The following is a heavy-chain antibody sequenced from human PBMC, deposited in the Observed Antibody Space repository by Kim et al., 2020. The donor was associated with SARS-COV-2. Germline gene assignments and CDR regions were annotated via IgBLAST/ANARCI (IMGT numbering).Heavy chain of an antibody. D-gene: IGHD3-9*01. CDR3: ARDYDILGWFDP. V-gene: IGHV1-18*01. J-gene: IGHJ5*02. Sequence: NYAQKLQGRVTMTTDTSTSTAYMELRSLRSDDTAVYYCARDYDILGWFDPWGQGTLVTVSS.